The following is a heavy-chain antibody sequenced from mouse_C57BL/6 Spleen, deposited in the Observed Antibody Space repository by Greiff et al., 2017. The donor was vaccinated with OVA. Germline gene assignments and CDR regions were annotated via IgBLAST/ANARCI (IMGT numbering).Heavy chain of an antibody. J-gene: IGHJ2*01. CDR1: GYTFSGYG. V-gene: IGHV5-17*01. CDR3: ARAYSKSLFDY. D-gene: IGHD2-5*01. Sequence: EVLLVESGAGLVKPGGSLKLSCAASGYTFSGYGMHWVRQAPEKGLEWVAYISSGSGTINYTDTVKGRFTISRDNAKNTLFLQMTSLRSEDTAMYYCARAYSKSLFDYWGQGTTLTVSS. CDR2: ISSGSGTI.